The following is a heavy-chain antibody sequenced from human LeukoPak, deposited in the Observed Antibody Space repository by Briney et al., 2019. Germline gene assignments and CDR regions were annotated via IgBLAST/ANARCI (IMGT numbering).Heavy chain of an antibody. CDR2: IGAYNGNT. D-gene: IGHD6-19*01. CDR1: GYTFTSYG. CDR3: AVGYSSGWYYNYFDY. Sequence: ASVKVSCKASGYTFTSYGISWVRQAPGQGLEWMGWIGAYNGNTNYAQKLQGRVTMTTDTSTSTAYMELRSLRSDDTAVYYCAVGYSSGWYYNYFDYWGQGTLVTVSS. V-gene: IGHV1-18*01. J-gene: IGHJ4*02.